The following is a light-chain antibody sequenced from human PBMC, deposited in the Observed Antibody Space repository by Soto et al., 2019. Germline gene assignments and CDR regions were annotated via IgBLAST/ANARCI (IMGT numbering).Light chain of an antibody. CDR3: QSYDSSLSGV. CDR1: SSNIGAGYD. V-gene: IGLV1-40*01. Sequence: QSVLTQPPSVSGAPGQRVTISCTGSSSNIGAGYDVHWYQQFPGTAPKLLIYGNSSRPSGVPDRFSGSKSGTSASLAITGLQAEDEADYYCQSYDSSLSGVFGSGTKVTVL. J-gene: IGLJ1*01. CDR2: GNS.